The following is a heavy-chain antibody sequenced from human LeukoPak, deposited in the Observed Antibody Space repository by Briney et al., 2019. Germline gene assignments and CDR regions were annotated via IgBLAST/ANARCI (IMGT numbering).Heavy chain of an antibody. CDR2: ISSSSSYI. CDR1: GFTFSSYS. J-gene: IGHJ4*02. CDR3: AREWPASYYDFWSGYYGYYFDY. Sequence: GGSLRLSCAASGFTFSSYSMNWVRQAPGKGLEWVSSISSSSSYIYYVDSVKGRFTISRDNAKNSLYLQMNSLRAEDTAVYYCAREWPASYYDFWSGYYGYYFDYWGQGTLVTVSS. V-gene: IGHV3-21*01. D-gene: IGHD3-3*01.